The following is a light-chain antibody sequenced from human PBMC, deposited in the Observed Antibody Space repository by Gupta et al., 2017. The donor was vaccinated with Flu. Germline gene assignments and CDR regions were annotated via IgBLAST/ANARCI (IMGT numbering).Light chain of an antibody. CDR3: AASDDSMSGGV. Sequence: QSVLTQPPSASGTPGQRVTISCSGSSSNIATNYVYWYQQLPGAAPKLLIYRSDQRPSGVPDRFSGSKSGTSASPAISGLRSEDEADDYCAASDDSMSGGVFGGGTKLTVL. J-gene: IGLJ3*02. CDR2: RSD. V-gene: IGLV1-47*01. CDR1: SSNIATNY.